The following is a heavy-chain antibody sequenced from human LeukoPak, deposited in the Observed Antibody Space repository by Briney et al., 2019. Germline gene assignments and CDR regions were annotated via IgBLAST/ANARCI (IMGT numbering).Heavy chain of an antibody. V-gene: IGHV3-21*01. CDR1: WFTFSSYS. D-gene: IGHD3-10*01. Sequence: GGSLRLSCAASWFTFSSYSMNWVRQAPGKGLEWVSSISSRSIYIYYADSVKGRFTISRDNAKNSLYLQMNRLRAEDTAVYYCATLGVRGAPYYFDYWGQGTLVTVSS. J-gene: IGHJ4*02. CDR2: ISSRSIYI. CDR3: ATLGVRGAPYYFDY.